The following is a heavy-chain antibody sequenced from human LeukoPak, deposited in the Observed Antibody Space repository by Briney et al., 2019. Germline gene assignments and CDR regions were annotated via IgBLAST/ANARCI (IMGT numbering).Heavy chain of an antibody. Sequence: GGSLRLSCAASGFTFSSYAMSWVRQAPGKGLEWASPISGSGRGTFYADSVKGRFTISRDNSKSTVFLQMNSLRPEDSTLYYCAKQFLTALNTWPNIGFGSWGQGTPVIVSA. D-gene: IGHD3-3*01. CDR1: GFTFSSYA. CDR3: AKQFLTALNTWPNIGFGS. CDR2: ISGSGRGT. V-gene: IGHV3-23*01. J-gene: IGHJ4*02.